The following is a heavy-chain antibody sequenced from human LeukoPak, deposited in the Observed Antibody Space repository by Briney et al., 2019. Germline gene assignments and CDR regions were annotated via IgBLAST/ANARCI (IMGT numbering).Heavy chain of an antibody. CDR3: ARGRGYSYGYALKTTPEDDY. J-gene: IGHJ4*02. CDR2: INPNSGGT. CDR1: GYTFTGYY. V-gene: IGHV1-2*02. D-gene: IGHD5-18*01. Sequence: ASVKVSCKASGYTFTGYYLHWVRQAPGQGLEWMGWINPNSGGTNFAQKFQARVTMTRDTSINTAYMELSRLRSDDTAVYYCARGRGYSYGYALKTTPEDDYWGQGTLVTVSS.